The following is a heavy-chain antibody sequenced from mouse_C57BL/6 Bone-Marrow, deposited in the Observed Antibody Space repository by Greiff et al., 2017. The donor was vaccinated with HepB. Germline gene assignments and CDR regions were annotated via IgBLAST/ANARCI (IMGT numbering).Heavy chain of an antibody. CDR3: TSPFYYGTYFDY. V-gene: IGHV1-5*01. J-gene: IGHJ2*01. Sequence: EVQPQQSGTVLARPGASVKMSCKTSGYTFTSYWMHWVKQRPGQGLEWIGAIYPGNSDTSYNQKFKGKAKLTAVTSASTAYMELSSLTNEDSAVYYCTSPFYYGTYFDYWGQGTTLTVSS. CDR2: IYPGNSDT. CDR1: GYTFTSYW. D-gene: IGHD1-1*01.